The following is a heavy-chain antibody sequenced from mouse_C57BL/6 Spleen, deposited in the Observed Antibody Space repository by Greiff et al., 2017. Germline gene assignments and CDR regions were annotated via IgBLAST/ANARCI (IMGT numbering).Heavy chain of an antibody. J-gene: IGHJ3*01. V-gene: IGHV1-54*01. CDR3: ARSSYGNLFAY. CDR2: INPGSGGT. CDR1: GYAFTNYL. D-gene: IGHD2-1*01. Sequence: QVQLQQSGAELVRPGTSVKVSCKASGYAFTNYLIEWVKQRPGQGLEWIGVINPGSGGTNYNEKFKGKATLTADKSSSTAYMQLSSLTSEDSAVYFCARSSYGNLFAYGGQGTLVTVSA.